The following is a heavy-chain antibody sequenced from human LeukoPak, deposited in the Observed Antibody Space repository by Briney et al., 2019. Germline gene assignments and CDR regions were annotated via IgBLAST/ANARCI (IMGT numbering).Heavy chain of an antibody. CDR3: ARDPFEDMVRSNIYYYYGMDV. CDR1: GYSISSGYY. V-gene: IGHV4-38-2*02. D-gene: IGHD3-10*01. CDR2: IYHSGST. Sequence: PSETLSLTCTVSGYSISSGYYWGWIRQPPGKGLEWIGSIYHSGSTYYNPSLKSRVTISVDTSKNQFSLKLSSVTAADTAVYYCARDPFEDMVRSNIYYYYGMDVWGQGTTVTVSS. J-gene: IGHJ6*02.